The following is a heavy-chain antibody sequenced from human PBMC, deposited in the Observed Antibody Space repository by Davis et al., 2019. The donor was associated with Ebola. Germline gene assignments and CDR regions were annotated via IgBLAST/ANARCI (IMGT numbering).Heavy chain of an antibody. CDR2: ISYSGST. Sequence: PSETLSLTCTVSGGSISSYYWSWIRQPPGKGLEWIGYISYSGSTNYNPSLKSRVTISVDTSKNQFSLKLSSVTAADTAVYYCARGRDGWFDPWGQGTLVTVSS. J-gene: IGHJ5*02. CDR3: ARGRDGWFDP. CDR1: GGSISSYY. V-gene: IGHV4-59*12.